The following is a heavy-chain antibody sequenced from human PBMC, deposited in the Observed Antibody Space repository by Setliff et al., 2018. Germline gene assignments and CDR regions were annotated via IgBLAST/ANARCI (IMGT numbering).Heavy chain of an antibody. V-gene: IGHV4-61*09. CDR1: GGSISSGSNY. J-gene: IGHJ4*02. CDR2: IDPSGNT. D-gene: IGHD3-10*01. Sequence: SETLSLTCTVSGGSISSGSNYWSWIRQPAGRGLEWIGHIDPSGNTNYHPSLKSRVTISGDTSKNRFSLKLTSVTAADTAVYFCARSLGSGSYYNSRPFYSDYWGQGTLVTVSS. CDR3: ARSLGSGSYYNSRPFYSDY.